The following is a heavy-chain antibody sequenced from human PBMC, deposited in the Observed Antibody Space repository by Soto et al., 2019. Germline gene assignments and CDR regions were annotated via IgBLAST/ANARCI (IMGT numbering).Heavy chain of an antibody. V-gene: IGHV3-49*04. D-gene: IGHD1-26*01. J-gene: IGHJ4*02. CDR2: IRSKAYGGTT. CDR1: GFTFGDYA. CDR3: TRAVRELLRAFDY. Sequence: GGSLRLSCTASGFTFGDYAMSWVRQAPGKGLEWVGFIRSKAYGGTTEYAASVKGRFTISRDDSKSIAYLQMNSLKTEDTAVYYCTRAVRELLRAFDYWGQGTLVTAPQ.